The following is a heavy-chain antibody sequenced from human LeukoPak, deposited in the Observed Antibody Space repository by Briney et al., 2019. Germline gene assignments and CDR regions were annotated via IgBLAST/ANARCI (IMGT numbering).Heavy chain of an antibody. J-gene: IGHJ5*02. CDR3: ARRSLKGWFDP. CDR2: IYYSGST. V-gene: IGHV4-39*01. Sequence: SETLSLTCTVSGGSISSSSYYWGWIRQPPGKGLEWIGSIYYSGSTYYNPSLKSRVTISVDTSKNQFSLKLSSVTAADTAVYYCARRSLKGWFDPWGQGTLVTVSS. CDR1: GGSISSSSYY.